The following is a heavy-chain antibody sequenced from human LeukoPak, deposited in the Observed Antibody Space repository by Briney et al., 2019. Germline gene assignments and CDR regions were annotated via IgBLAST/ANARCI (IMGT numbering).Heavy chain of an antibody. J-gene: IGHJ4*02. CDR2: INWNGDST. Sequence: GGSLRLACAASGFTFDDYGMSWVRQAPGKGLEWVSGINWNGDSTGYADSVKGRFTISRDNAKNSLYLQMNSLRDDDTAVYHCARDLDTSGYSFDYWGQGTLVTVSS. D-gene: IGHD3-22*01. CDR1: GFTFDDYG. CDR3: ARDLDTSGYSFDY. V-gene: IGHV3-20*01.